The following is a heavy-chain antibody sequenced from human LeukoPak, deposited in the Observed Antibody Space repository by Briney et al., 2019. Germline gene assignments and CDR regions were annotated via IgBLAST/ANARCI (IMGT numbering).Heavy chain of an antibody. J-gene: IGHJ4*02. D-gene: IGHD5-12*01. CDR3: AKDGAWLRFDD. V-gene: IGHV3-23*01. CDR2: ISPGGGPT. CDR1: GFTFDDYA. Sequence: PGGSLRLSCAASGFTFDDYAMNWVRQAPGKGLEWVSGISPGGGPTYYADSVKGRFTISRDDSKNTLYLQMNNLRAEDTAVYYCAKDGAWLRFDDWGQGILVTVSS.